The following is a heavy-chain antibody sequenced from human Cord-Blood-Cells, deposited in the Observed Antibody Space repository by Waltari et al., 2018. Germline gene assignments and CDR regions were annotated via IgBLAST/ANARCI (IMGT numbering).Heavy chain of an antibody. CDR1: GGTFSSYA. D-gene: IGHD2-8*02. J-gene: IGHJ2*01. CDR3: ASYHCTGGVCPRGRYWYFDL. V-gene: IGHV1-69*06. Sequence: QVQLVQSGAEVKKPGSSVKVSCKASGGTFSSYAISWVRQAPGQGLEWMGGIIPIFGTANYAQKFQGRVTITADKSTSTAYMELSSLRSEDTAVYYCASYHCTGGVCPRGRYWYFDLWGRGTLVTVSS. CDR2: IIPIFGTA.